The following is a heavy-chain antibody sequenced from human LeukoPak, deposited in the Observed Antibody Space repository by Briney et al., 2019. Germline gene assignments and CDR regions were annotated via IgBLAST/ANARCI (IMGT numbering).Heavy chain of an antibody. CDR3: ATSTSSEGYYFDY. J-gene: IGHJ4*02. V-gene: IGHV1-46*01. CDR1: GYTFTSYY. D-gene: IGHD2-2*01. CDR2: INPSGGST. Sequence: ASVKVSCKASGYTFTSYYMHWVRQAPGQGLEWMGIINPSGGSTSYAQKFQGRVTMTRDASTSTVYMELSSLRSEDTAVYYCATSTSSEGYYFDYWGQGTLVTVSS.